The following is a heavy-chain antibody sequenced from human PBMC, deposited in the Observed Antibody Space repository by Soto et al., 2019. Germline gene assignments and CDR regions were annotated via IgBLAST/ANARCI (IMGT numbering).Heavy chain of an antibody. CDR1: GFSLSTSGVA. CDR2: IYWDDDE. J-gene: IGHJ5*02. CDR3: AHKRADCIGTDCYHWFDP. D-gene: IGHD2-2*01. V-gene: IGHV2-5*02. Sequence: GSGPTLVNPTQTLTLTCTFSGFSLSTSGVAVGWIRQPPRKALEWLALIYWDDDERYSPSLKTRLTITKDTSKNQVFLTMTNMDPVDTATYYFAHKRADCIGTDCYHWFDPWGQGTLVTVSS.